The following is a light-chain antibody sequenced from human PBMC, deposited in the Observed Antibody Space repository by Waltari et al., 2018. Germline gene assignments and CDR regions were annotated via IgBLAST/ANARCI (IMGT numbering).Light chain of an antibody. CDR1: QGISSY. J-gene: IGKJ4*01. Sequence: DIQLTQSPSFLSASVGDRVTITCRASQGISSYLAWYQQKPGKAPKLLIYAASTLQSRVPSRFSGSGSGTEFTLTISSLQPEDFATYYCQQLNSPVTFGGGTKVEIK. CDR3: QQLNSPVT. V-gene: IGKV1-9*01. CDR2: AAS.